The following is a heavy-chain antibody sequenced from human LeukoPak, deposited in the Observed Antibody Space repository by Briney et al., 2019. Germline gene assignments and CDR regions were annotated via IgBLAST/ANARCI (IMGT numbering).Heavy chain of an antibody. J-gene: IGHJ4*02. V-gene: IGHV4-34*01. CDR2: INHSGST. CDR3: ARSPLDYYDSSLKDY. CDR1: GGSFSGYY. Sequence: SETLSLTCAVYGGSFSGYYWSWIRQPPGKGLEWIGEINHSGSTNYNPSLKSRVTISVDTSKNQFSLKLSSVTAADTAVYYCARSPLDYYDSSLKDYWGQGTLVTVSS. D-gene: IGHD3-22*01.